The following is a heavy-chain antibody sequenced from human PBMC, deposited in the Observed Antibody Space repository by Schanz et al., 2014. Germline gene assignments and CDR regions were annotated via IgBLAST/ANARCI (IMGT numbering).Heavy chain of an antibody. CDR3: AKGMGYCSGGTCYDYYYYGLDV. J-gene: IGHJ6*02. V-gene: IGHV3-23*04. CDR1: GFTFSDHY. D-gene: IGHD2-15*01. CDR2: ISHSGGSK. Sequence: VQLVESGGGVVQPGRSLRLSCAASGFTFSDHYMDWVRQAPGKGLEWVSSISHSGGSKYYADSVKGRFTISRDNSENTLYLQMNSLSADDTAVCYCAKGMGYCSGGTCYDYYYYGLDVWGQGTTVTVSS.